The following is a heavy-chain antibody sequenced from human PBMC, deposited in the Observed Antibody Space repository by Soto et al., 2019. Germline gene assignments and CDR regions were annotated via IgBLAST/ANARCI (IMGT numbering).Heavy chain of an antibody. CDR3: AGTVLRFLEWLPTDV. V-gene: IGHV4-34*01. CDR1: GGSFSGYY. J-gene: IGHJ6*02. Sequence: PSETLPLTCAVYGGSFSGYYWSWIRQPPGKGLEWIGEINHSGSTNYNPSLKSRVTISVDTSKNQFSLKLSSVTAADTAVYYCAGTVLRFLEWLPTDVWGQGTTVTVSS. D-gene: IGHD3-3*01. CDR2: INHSGST.